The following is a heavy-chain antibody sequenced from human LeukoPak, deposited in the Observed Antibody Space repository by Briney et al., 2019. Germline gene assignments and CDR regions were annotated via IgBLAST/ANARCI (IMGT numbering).Heavy chain of an antibody. CDR1: DFTFSVNA. J-gene: IGHJ2*01. CDR2: ISGLVEHT. D-gene: IGHD7-27*01. V-gene: IGHV3-23*01. Sequence: GGSRRLSVAASDFTFSVNAMNWCRQAPGKGRGRVSVISGLVEHTYYADSVKGRFTIYRDNSNNTLYLQMNSLRAEDAAVYYCARDLSGDWYFDLWGRGTLVTVSS. CDR3: ARDLSGDWYFDL.